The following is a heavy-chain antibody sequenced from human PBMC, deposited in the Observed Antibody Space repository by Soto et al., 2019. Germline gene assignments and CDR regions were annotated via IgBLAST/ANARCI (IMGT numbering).Heavy chain of an antibody. CDR2: ISWNSGSI. D-gene: IGHD3-10*01. Sequence: GGSLRLSCAASGFTFDDYAMHWVRQAPGKGLEWVSGISWNSGSIGYADSVKGRFTISRDNAKNSLYLQMNSLRAEDTALYYCAKDMVSGSSSPTWGWFDPWGQGTLVTVSS. V-gene: IGHV3-9*01. J-gene: IGHJ5*02. CDR3: AKDMVSGSSSPTWGWFDP. CDR1: GFTFDDYA.